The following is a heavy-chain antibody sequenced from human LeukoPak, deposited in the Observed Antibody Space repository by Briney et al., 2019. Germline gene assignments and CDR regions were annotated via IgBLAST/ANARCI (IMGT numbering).Heavy chain of an antibody. CDR2: ISSSSTYM. D-gene: IGHD6-19*01. Sequence: GGSLRLSCAASGFTFSSYYMSWVRQAPGKGLEWVSSISSSSTYMFYADSVRGRFTISRDNAKNSLYLQMNSLRTEDTAVYYCARDRGSGWHTFDYWGQGTLVTVSS. CDR3: ARDRGSGWHTFDY. V-gene: IGHV3-21*01. J-gene: IGHJ4*02. CDR1: GFTFSSYY.